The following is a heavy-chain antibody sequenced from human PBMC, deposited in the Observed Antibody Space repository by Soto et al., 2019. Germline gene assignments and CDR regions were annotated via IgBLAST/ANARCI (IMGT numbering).Heavy chain of an antibody. D-gene: IGHD3-16*01. V-gene: IGHV4-59*01. J-gene: IGHJ4*02. CDR1: GGSISSYY. CDR2: IYYSGST. CDR3: ARRRPTGPWGGGYFDY. Sequence: QVQLQESGPGLVKPSETLSLTCTVSGGSISSYYWSWIRQPPGKGLEWIGYIYYSGSTNYNPSLKRRVTISVDTSKNQFSLKLSSVTAADTAVYYWARRRPTGPWGGGYFDYWGQGTLVTVSS.